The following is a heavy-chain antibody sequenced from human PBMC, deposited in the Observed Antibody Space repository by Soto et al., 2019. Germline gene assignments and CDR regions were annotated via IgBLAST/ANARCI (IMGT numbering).Heavy chain of an antibody. Sequence: QVQLVESGGGVVQPGRSLRLSCAASGFTFSSYGMHWVRQAPGKGLEWVAVIWYDGSNKYYADSVKGRFTISRDNSKNTLYLQMNSLRAEDTAVYYCARANDLKLIAVAGDLDYWGQGTLVTVSS. J-gene: IGHJ4*02. CDR1: GFTFSSYG. CDR3: ARANDLKLIAVAGDLDY. CDR2: IWYDGSNK. D-gene: IGHD6-19*01. V-gene: IGHV3-33*01.